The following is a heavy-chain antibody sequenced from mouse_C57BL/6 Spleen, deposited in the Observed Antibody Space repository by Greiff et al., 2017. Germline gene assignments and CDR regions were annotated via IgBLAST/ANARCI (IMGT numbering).Heavy chain of an antibody. D-gene: IGHD2-4*01. Sequence: VQLQQPGAELVKPGASVKLSCKASGYTFTSYWMHWVKQRPGQGLEWIGMIHPNSGSTNYNEKFKSKGTLTVDKHSITAYMQLCSLTSEDSAVYYCARSSYYDYDGAVWYFDVWGTGPTVPVSS. CDR2: IHPNSGST. J-gene: IGHJ1*03. V-gene: IGHV1-64*01. CDR3: ARSSYYDYDGAVWYFDV. CDR1: GYTFTSYW.